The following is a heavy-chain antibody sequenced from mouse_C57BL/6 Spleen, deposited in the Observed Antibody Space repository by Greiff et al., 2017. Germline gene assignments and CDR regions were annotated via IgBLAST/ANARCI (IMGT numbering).Heavy chain of an antibody. D-gene: IGHD1-1*01. CDR2: ILPGSGST. V-gene: IGHV1-9*01. Sequence: QVQLQQSGAELMKPGASVKLSCKATGYTFTGYWIEWVKQRPGHGLAWIGEILPGSGSTNYNEKFKGKATLTADKSSSTAYMQLNRLTSEDSAVYFCARGNYGSSHWYFDVWGTGTTVTVSS. CDR3: ARGNYGSSHWYFDV. J-gene: IGHJ1*03. CDR1: GYTFTGYW.